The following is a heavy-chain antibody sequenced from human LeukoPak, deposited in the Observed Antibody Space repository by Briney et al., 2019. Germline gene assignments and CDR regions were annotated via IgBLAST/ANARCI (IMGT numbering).Heavy chain of an antibody. CDR2: IYYSGST. CDR3: ARVHSFNWFDP. D-gene: IGHD2-15*01. Sequence: PSETLSLTCTVSGGSINNFYWYWVRQPPGKGLEWIGYIYYSGSTNYNPSLKSRVNISLDTSKNQFSLKVSSVTAADTAVYYCARVHSFNWFDPWGQGTLVIVSS. V-gene: IGHV4-59*01. J-gene: IGHJ5*02. CDR1: GGSINNFY.